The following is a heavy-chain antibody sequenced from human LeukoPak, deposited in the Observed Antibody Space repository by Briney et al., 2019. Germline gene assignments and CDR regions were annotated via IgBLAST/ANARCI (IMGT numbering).Heavy chain of an antibody. CDR3: ATGRYSGSFDY. Sequence: SETLSLTCAVSGYSISSGYYWGWIRQPPGKGLEWIGSIYHSGSTYYNPSLKSRVTISVDTSKNQFSLKLSSVTAADTAVYYCATGRYSGSFDYWGQGTLVTVSS. CDR1: GYSISSGYY. D-gene: IGHD1-26*01. J-gene: IGHJ4*02. V-gene: IGHV4-38-2*01. CDR2: IYHSGST.